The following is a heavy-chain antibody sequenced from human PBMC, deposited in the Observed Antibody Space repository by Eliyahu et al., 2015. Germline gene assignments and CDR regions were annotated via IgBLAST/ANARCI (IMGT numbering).Heavy chain of an antibody. V-gene: IGHV3-7*03. D-gene: IGHD6-19*01. CDR2: IKEDGSEK. Sequence: EVQLVESGGGLVQPGGSLRLSCAASGFTSGNYWXSWVRQAPGTGVGGVANIKEDGSEKYYVDSVKGRFTISRDNAKSSLYLQMNSLRAEDTAVYYCARGLFWQWLPRGPDAFDIWGQGTMVTVSS. J-gene: IGHJ3*02. CDR1: GFTSGNYW. CDR3: ARGLFWQWLPRGPDAFDI.